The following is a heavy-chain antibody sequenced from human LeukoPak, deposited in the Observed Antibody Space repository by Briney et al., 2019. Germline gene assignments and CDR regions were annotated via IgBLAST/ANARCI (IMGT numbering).Heavy chain of an antibody. J-gene: IGHJ4*02. CDR3: ARQTGSGLFILP. D-gene: IGHD3/OR15-3a*01. CDR1: GVSISSSNSY. V-gene: IGHV4-39*01. Sequence: XETLSLTCTVSGVSISSSNSYWGWIRQPPGTGLEWIGSIYYSGNTYYNASLKSQVSISIDTSKNQFSLRLTSVTAADTAVYYCARQTGSGLFILPGGQGTLVTVSS. CDR2: IYYSGNT.